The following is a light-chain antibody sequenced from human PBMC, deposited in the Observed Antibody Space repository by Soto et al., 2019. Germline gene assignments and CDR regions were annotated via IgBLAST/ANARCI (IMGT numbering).Light chain of an antibody. CDR1: QSVSSSF. Sequence: EIVLTQSPGTLSLSPGERATLSCRASQSVSSSFLAWYQQKPGQAPRLLLYGASNRATGIPDRFSGSGAETDFTLTISRLEPEDFAMYYCQQYGSAPRYTFCQGTKLEIK. J-gene: IGKJ2*01. V-gene: IGKV3-20*01. CDR2: GAS. CDR3: QQYGSAPRYT.